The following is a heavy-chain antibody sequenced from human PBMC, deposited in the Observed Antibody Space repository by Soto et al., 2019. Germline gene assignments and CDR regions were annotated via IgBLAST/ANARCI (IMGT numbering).Heavy chain of an antibody. Sequence: TLSLTGNVSSGSISSGGNYWSWIRQFPGKGLEWIGYIYYGGSTTYNPSLRNRISISIDTSKSQFSLRLNSVSAADTAVYFCACGYYGSGSYFRAYYDYWGQGTLVTVSS. D-gene: IGHD3-10*01. CDR1: SGSISSGGNY. J-gene: IGHJ4*02. CDR3: ACGYYGSGSYFRAYYDY. V-gene: IGHV4-31*03. CDR2: IYYGGST.